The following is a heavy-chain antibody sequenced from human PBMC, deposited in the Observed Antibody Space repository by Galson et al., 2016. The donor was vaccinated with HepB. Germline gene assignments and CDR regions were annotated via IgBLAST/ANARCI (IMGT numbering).Heavy chain of an antibody. CDR1: GYTFSDYY. Sequence: SVKVSCKASGYTFSDYYVHWVRQAPGQGLEWMGWINPNTGGTNYAQKFQGWVTMTRDTSISTVYMELSRLRSDDTAVYYCARDLREGAARFSKYYYYGMDVWGHGTTVTVSS. J-gene: IGHJ6*02. V-gene: IGHV1-2*04. CDR2: INPNTGGT. D-gene: IGHD6-6*01. CDR3: ARDLREGAARFSKYYYYGMDV.